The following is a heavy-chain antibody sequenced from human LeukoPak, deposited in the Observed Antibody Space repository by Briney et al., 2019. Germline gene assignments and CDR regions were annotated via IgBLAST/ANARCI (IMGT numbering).Heavy chain of an antibody. Sequence: SETLSLTCTVSGGSITSHYWSWIRQPAGKGLEWIGRIYINGSTNYNPSLKSRVTMSIDTSKKQFSLKLKSVTAADTAVYYCARGRGYYKDYWGRGTLVTVSS. J-gene: IGHJ4*02. CDR1: GGSITSHY. CDR2: IYINGST. CDR3: ARGRGYYKDY. V-gene: IGHV4-4*07. D-gene: IGHD3-22*01.